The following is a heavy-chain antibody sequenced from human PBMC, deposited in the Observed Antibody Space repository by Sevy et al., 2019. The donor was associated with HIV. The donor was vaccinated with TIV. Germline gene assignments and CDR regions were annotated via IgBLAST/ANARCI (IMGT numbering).Heavy chain of an antibody. V-gene: IGHV3-72*01. CDR3: ATHAGIAAAGRVFDY. D-gene: IGHD6-13*01. J-gene: IGHJ4*02. Sequence: GGSLRLSCAASGLTFSDHYMEWVRQAPGKGLEWVGRTRNKADSYTTEYAAPVKGRFTISRDDSKNSLYLQMNSLKTEGTAVYYCATHAGIAAAGRVFDYWGQGSLVTVSS. CDR1: GLTFSDHY. CDR2: TRNKADSYTT.